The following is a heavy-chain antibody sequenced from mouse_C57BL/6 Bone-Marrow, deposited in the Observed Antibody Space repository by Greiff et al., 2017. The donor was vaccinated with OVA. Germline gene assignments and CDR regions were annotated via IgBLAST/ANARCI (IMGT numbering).Heavy chain of an antibody. CDR2: IYPGGGYT. CDR1: GYTFTNYW. CDR3: ARVNGYYIDY. D-gene: IGHD2-2*01. Sequence: VQLQQSGAELVRPGTSVKMSCKASGYTFTNYWIGWAKQRPGHGLEWIGDIYPGGGYTNYNEKFKGKATLTADKSSSTAYMQFSSLTSEDSAIYYCARVNGYYIDYWGQGTTLTVSS. V-gene: IGHV1-63*01. J-gene: IGHJ2*01.